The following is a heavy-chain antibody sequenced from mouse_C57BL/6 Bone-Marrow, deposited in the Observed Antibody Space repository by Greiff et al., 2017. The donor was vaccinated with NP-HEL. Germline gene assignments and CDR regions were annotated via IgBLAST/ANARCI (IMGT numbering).Heavy chain of an antibody. V-gene: IGHV1-81*01. Sequence: LQESGAELARPGASVKLSCKASGYTFTSYGISWVKQSTGQGFEWIGEIYPRSGNTYYNEKFKGKATLTADKSSSTAYMELRSLKAEYSAVYFCARKGVYGSSFFWYFDVWGTGTTVTVSS. CDR2: IYPRSGNT. D-gene: IGHD1-1*01. J-gene: IGHJ1*03. CDR3: ARKGVYGSSFFWYFDV. CDR1: GYTFTSYG.